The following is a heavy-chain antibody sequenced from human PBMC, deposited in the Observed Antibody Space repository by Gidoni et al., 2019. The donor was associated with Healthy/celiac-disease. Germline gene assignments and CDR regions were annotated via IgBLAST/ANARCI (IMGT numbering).Heavy chain of an antibody. CDR3: ARDRRDFWSGCGKDLTSYYYYYGMDV. Sequence: QVQLVQSGAEVKKPGASVQVSCKASGYTFTGYYMHWVRQATGQGLEWMGWINPNSGGTHYAQKFQGRVTMTRDTSISTAYMELSRLRSDDTAVYYCARDRRDFWSGCGKDLTSYYYYYGMDVWGQGTTVTVSS. CDR2: INPNSGGT. CDR1: GYTFTGYY. J-gene: IGHJ6*02. D-gene: IGHD3-3*01. V-gene: IGHV1-2*02.